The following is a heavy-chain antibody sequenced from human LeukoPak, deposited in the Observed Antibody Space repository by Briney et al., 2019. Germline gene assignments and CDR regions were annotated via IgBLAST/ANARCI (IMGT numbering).Heavy chain of an antibody. CDR3: ARDNGSGYTKGYEHYYYYLDV. D-gene: IGHD3-3*02. V-gene: IGHV4-39*07. CDR1: GGSITSSPYY. J-gene: IGHJ6*03. CDR2: IYSSGTT. Sequence: SETLSLTCTVSGGSITSSPYYWAWIRQPPGKGLEWIGIIYSSGTTSRNPSLKSRVTMSEDTSKNKLSLKLSSVTAADTALYYCARDNGSGYTKGYEHYYYYLDVWGKGTTVTVSS.